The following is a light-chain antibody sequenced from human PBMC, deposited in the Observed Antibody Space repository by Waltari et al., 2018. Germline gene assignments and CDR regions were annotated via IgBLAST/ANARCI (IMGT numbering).Light chain of an antibody. J-gene: IGLJ2*01. CDR2: GKN. CDR1: ILRTFY. V-gene: IGLV3-19*01. CDR3: SSRDISGDVV. Sequence: SSELTPDPAVSVAFGQTVRITCHGDILRTFYATWCRQTPGQAPDLVIYGKNNRPSGIPDRFSASSSGTTTSLTITGAQAEDEADYYCSSRDISGDVVFGGGTELTVL.